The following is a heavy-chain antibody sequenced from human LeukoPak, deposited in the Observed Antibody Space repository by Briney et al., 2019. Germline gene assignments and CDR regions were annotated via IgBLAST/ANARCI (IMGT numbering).Heavy chain of an antibody. D-gene: IGHD4-17*01. CDR3: ARGDSPEPTVTTV. CDR1: GYTFTGYY. CDR2: INPNSGGT. J-gene: IGHJ4*01. Sequence: GSVRVSCEASGYTFTGYYMHWVRQAPGQGLEWMGWINPNSGGTNYAQKFQGRVTMTRDTSISTAYMELSRLRSDDTAVYYCARGDSPEPTVTTVWGQGTLVTVSS. V-gene: IGHV1-2*02.